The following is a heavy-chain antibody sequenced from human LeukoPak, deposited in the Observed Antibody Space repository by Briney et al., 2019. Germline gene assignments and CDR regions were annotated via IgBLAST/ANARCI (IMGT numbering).Heavy chain of an antibody. CDR3: ARDVSCREYSTGCNWAFDY. V-gene: IGHV4-4*07. Sequence: SETLSHMRSVSCGHNRRYCWSGIRQPAGKGLEWIGRIYSGGSTNYNPSLKSRVTMSVDTPKNQFSLKLSSVPAVDTAVYYCARDVSCREYSTGCNWAFDYWGQGTLVTVSS. D-gene: IGHD7-27*01. CDR1: CGHNRRYC. CDR2: IYSGGST. J-gene: IGHJ4*02.